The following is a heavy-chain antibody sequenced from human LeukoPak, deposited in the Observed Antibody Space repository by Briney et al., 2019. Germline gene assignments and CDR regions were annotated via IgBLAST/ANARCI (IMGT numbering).Heavy chain of an antibody. Sequence: ASVKVSCKASGYTFTGYYMHWVRQAPGQGLEWMGWINPNSRGTNYAQKFQGRVTMTRDTSISTAYMELSRLRSDDTAVYYCASISQYYYDSSGYYSMVRNAFDIWGQGTMVTVSS. CDR2: INPNSRGT. CDR3: ASISQYYYDSSGYYSMVRNAFDI. V-gene: IGHV1-2*02. CDR1: GYTFTGYY. J-gene: IGHJ3*02. D-gene: IGHD3-22*01.